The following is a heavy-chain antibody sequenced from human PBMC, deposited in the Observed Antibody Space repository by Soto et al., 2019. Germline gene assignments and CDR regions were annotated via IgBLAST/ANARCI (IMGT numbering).Heavy chain of an antibody. CDR2: INHSGST. Sequence: SETLSLTCAVYGGSFSGYYWSWIRQPPGKGLEWIGEINHSGSTNYNPSLKSRVTISVDTSKNQFSLKLSSVTAADTAVYYCARTYIAVAGTGDYFDYWGQGTLVTVSS. CDR3: ARTYIAVAGTGDYFDY. D-gene: IGHD6-19*01. CDR1: GGSFSGYY. V-gene: IGHV4-34*01. J-gene: IGHJ4*02.